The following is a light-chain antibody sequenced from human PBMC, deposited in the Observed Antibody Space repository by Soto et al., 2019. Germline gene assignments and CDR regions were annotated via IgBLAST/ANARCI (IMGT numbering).Light chain of an antibody. CDR1: QSVSSN. CDR3: QQRNIWPPVT. Sequence: EMVMTQSPATLSVSPGERATLSCRASQSVSSNLAWYQQKPGQAPRLLIYGASTRATGIPARFSGSGSGTEFTLTISSLEPEDSAVYYCQQRNIWPPVTFGQGTRLEIK. V-gene: IGKV3-15*01. CDR2: GAS. J-gene: IGKJ5*01.